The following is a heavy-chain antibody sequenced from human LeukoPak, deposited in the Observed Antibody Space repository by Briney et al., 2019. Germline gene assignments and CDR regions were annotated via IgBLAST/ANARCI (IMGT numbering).Heavy chain of an antibody. Sequence: PGGSLRLSCAASGFTFSRYWMSWVRQAPGKGLEWVSSISGSAITTYYADSVKGRFAISRDNSKNTLYLQMTSLRAEDTAVYYCAKDQRFGDLDDYRGQGTLVTVSS. V-gene: IGHV3-23*01. CDR2: ISGSAITT. D-gene: IGHD3-10*01. CDR3: AKDQRFGDLDDY. CDR1: GFTFSRYW. J-gene: IGHJ4*02.